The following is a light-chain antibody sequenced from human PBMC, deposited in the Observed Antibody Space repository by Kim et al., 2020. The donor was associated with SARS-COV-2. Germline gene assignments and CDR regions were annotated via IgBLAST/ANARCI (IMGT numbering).Light chain of an antibody. J-gene: IGLJ2*01. Sequence: SSELTQDPAVYVALGQTVRITCQGDSLRSYYATWYQQKPGQAPILVIYGKNNRPSGIPDRSSGSSPGNTASLTITGTQAVDEADYYCNSRDSNNNVVFGG. CDR2: GKN. V-gene: IGLV3-19*01. CDR3: NSRDSNNNVV. CDR1: SLRSYY.